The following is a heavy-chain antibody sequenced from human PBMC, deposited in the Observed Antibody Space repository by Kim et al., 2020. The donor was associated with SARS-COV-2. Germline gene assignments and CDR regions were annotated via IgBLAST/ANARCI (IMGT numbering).Heavy chain of an antibody. J-gene: IGHJ6*02. V-gene: IGHV4-34*01. CDR3: ARGAPITMVGMDV. CDR2: INHSGST. Sequence: SETLSLTCAVYGGSFSGYYWSWIRQPPGKGLEWIGEINHSGSTNYNPSLKSRVTISVDTSKNQFSLKLSSVTAADTAVYYCARGAPITMVGMDVWGQGTTVTVSS. D-gene: IGHD3-10*01. CDR1: GGSFSGYY.